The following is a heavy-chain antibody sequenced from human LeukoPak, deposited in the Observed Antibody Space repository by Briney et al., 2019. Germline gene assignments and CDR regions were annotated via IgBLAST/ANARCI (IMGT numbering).Heavy chain of an antibody. V-gene: IGHV3-30*02. CDR2: IRYDGSNK. CDR3: ARHNRRFGETRIDY. J-gene: IGHJ4*02. Sequence: GGSLRLSCAASGFTFSSYGMHWVRQAPGKGLEWVAFIRYDGSNKYYADSVKGRFTISRDNSKNTLYLQMNSLRAEDTAVYYCARHNRRFGETRIDYWGQGTLVTVSS. D-gene: IGHD3-10*01. CDR1: GFTFSSYG.